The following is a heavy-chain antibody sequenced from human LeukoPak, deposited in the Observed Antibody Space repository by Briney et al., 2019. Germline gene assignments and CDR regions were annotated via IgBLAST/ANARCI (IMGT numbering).Heavy chain of an antibody. V-gene: IGHV4-4*07. CDR1: GASISSYY. CDR2: IYVTGST. J-gene: IGHJ5*02. CDR3: ARDSGTTGGVKFDP. D-gene: IGHD3-16*01. Sequence: NPSETLSLTCTVSGASISSYYWSWIRQPAGKALEWIGRIYVTGSTTYNPSLESRVTMSLDTSKNHFSLKLRSVTAADTAVYYCARDSGTTGGVKFDPWGQGTLVTVSS.